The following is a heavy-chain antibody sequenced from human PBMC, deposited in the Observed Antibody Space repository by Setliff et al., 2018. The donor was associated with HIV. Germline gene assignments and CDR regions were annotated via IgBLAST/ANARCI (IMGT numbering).Heavy chain of an antibody. Sequence: ASVKVSCKASGYTFSSNDINWVRQATGQGLEWMGWMNPNSGNTGYAQKFQGRVTMTRDTSISTAYMELNNLRSEDTAVYYCARGRASGSANSGWGQGTLVTVSS. J-gene: IGHJ4*02. CDR1: GYTFSSND. CDR2: MNPNSGNT. D-gene: IGHD7-27*01. V-gene: IGHV1-8*01. CDR3: ARGRASGSANSG.